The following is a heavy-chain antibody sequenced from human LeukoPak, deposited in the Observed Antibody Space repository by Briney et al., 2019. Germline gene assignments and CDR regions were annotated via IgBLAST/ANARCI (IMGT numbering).Heavy chain of an antibody. J-gene: IGHJ4*02. V-gene: IGHV4-59*02. CDR2: IHHSGRT. CDR1: GGSVSNYF. D-gene: IGHD2-15*01. CDR3: AREGYCSGGSCYPGY. Sequence: SETLSLTCTVSGGSVSNYFWSWIRQPPGKGLEWIGNIHHSGRTYYNPSVKSRVTISVDTSKNQFSLKLSSVTAADTAVYYCAREGYCSGGSCYPGYWGQGTLVTVSS.